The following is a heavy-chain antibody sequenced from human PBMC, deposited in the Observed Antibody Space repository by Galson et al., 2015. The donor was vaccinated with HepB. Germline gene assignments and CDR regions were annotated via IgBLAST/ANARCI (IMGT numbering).Heavy chain of an antibody. J-gene: IGHJ4*02. Sequence: SLRLSCAASGFTFSSYSMNWVRQAPGKGLEWVSYISSSSSTIYYADSVKGRFTISRDNAKNSLYLQMNSLRAEDTAVYYCARDVCYWDPEYWDLSLDYWGQGTLVTVSS. CDR2: ISSSSSTI. CDR3: ARDVCYWDPEYWDLSLDY. V-gene: IGHV3-48*01. D-gene: IGHD3-10*01. CDR1: GFTFSSYS.